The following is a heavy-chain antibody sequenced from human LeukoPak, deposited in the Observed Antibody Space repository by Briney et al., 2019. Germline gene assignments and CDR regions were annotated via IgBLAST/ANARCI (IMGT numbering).Heavy chain of an antibody. J-gene: IGHJ4*02. Sequence: SETLSLTCTVSGGSISSGGYYWSWIRQHPGKGLEWIGYIYYSGSTYYNPSLKSRVTISVDTSKNQFSLKLSSVTAADTAVYYCARVRKPGGDYVGFDYWGQGTLVTVSS. CDR3: ARVRKPGGDYVGFDY. V-gene: IGHV4-31*03. CDR1: GGSISSGGYY. CDR2: IYYSGST. D-gene: IGHD4-17*01.